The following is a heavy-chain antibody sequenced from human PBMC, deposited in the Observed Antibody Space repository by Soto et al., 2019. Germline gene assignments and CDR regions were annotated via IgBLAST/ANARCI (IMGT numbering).Heavy chain of an antibody. CDR1: GGTFSSYA. Sequence: SVKVSCKASGGTFSSYAISWVRQAPGQGLEWMGGIIPIFGTTKHAQKFQGRVTSSADESTSTVYMELSRLTSEGTALYYCARNHYYDSSGYYYFDYWDQGTPVTVSS. CDR3: ARNHYYDSSGYYYFDY. CDR2: IIPIFGTT. J-gene: IGHJ4*02. V-gene: IGHV1-69*13. D-gene: IGHD3-22*01.